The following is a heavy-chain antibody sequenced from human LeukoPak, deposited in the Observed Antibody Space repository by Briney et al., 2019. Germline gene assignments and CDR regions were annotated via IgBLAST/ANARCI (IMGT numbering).Heavy chain of an antibody. J-gene: IGHJ6*03. CDR1: GYSFTSYW. Sequence: PGESLKISCKGSGYSFTSYWIGWVRQMPGKGLEWMGIIYPGDSDTRYSPSFQGHVTISADKSISTAYLQWSSLKASDTAMYYCARLAFCTNAVCFSNYYYSMDVWGRGTTVTVSS. V-gene: IGHV5-51*03. D-gene: IGHD2-8*01. CDR3: ARLAFCTNAVCFSNYYYSMDV. CDR2: IYPGDSDT.